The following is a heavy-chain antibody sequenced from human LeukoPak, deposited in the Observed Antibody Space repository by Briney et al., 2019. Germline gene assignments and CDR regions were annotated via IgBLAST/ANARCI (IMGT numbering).Heavy chain of an antibody. CDR2: IGSDSR. Sequence: PGGSLRLSCAASGFSFSSQGMNWVRQAPGKGLEWLSYIGSDSRYADSVKGRFTISRDNVKNSLYLQMSSLRAEDTAVYFCAGGRQGTNPNAFDIWGQGTVVTVSS. D-gene: IGHD2-8*01. V-gene: IGHV3-48*01. CDR1: GFSFSSQG. J-gene: IGHJ3*02. CDR3: AGGRQGTNPNAFDI.